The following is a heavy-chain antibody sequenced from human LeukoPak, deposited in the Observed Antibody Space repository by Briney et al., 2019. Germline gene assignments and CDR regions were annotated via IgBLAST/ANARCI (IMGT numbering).Heavy chain of an antibody. V-gene: IGHV3-48*04. J-gene: IGHJ4*02. CDR2: ISSGSGII. CDR1: GFTFSSYS. Sequence: GGSLRLSCAASGFTFSSYSMNWVRQAPGKGLEYVSYISSGSGIIYYADSVKGRFTISRDNAKNSLYLQMNSLRAEDTALYYCAKDIRRSTSCLDYWGQGTLVTVSS. CDR3: AKDIRRSTSCLDY. D-gene: IGHD2-2*01.